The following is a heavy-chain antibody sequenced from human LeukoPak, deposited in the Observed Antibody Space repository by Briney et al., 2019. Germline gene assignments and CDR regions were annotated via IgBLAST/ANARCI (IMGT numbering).Heavy chain of an antibody. D-gene: IGHD3-10*01. V-gene: IGHV1-69*13. CDR1: GYTFTSYG. CDR2: IIPIFGTA. CDR3: ARRFLWFGELANWFDP. J-gene: IGHJ5*02. Sequence: SVKVSCKASGYTFTSYGISWVRQAPGRGLEWMGGIIPIFGTANYAQKFQGRVTITADESTSTAYMELSSLRSEDTAVYYCARRFLWFGELANWFDPWGQGTLVTVSS.